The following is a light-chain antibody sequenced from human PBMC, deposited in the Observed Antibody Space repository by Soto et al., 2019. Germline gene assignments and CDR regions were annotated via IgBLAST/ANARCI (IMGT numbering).Light chain of an antibody. CDR3: QHYNSYSEA. Sequence: IQLTQSPSSLSASVGDRVAITCRAGQGISSYLAWYQQTPGTAPKLLIYGASKVQSGVPSRFSGSGSGTDFTLTISSLQPEDFAIYYCQHYNSYSEAFGQGTKV. V-gene: IGKV1-9*01. CDR2: GAS. CDR1: QGISSY. J-gene: IGKJ1*01.